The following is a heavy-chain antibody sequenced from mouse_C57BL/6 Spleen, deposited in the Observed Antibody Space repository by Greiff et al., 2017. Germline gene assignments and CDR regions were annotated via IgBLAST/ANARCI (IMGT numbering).Heavy chain of an antibody. V-gene: IGHV1-64*01. J-gene: IGHJ1*03. D-gene: IGHD3-1*01. CDR3: ARAEHNCTWYFDV. CDR2: IHPNSGST. Sequence: QVQLQQPGAELVKPGASVKLSCKASGYTFTSYWMHWVKQRPGQGLEWIGMIHPNSGSTNYNEKFKSKATLTVDKPSSTAYMQLSSLTSEDSAVYYCARAEHNCTWYFDVWGTGTTVTVSA. CDR1: GYTFTSYW.